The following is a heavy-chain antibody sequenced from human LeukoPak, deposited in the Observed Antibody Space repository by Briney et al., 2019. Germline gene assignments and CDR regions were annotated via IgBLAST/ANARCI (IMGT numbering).Heavy chain of an antibody. D-gene: IGHD1-26*01. V-gene: IGHV3-23*01. Sequence: GGSLRLSCAASGFTFSSYAMSWVRQAPGKGLEWVSAISGSGGSTYYADSVKGRFTISRDNSKNTLYLQMNSLRAEDTAVYYSAVGSYLGRYFDYWGQGTLVTVSS. CDR2: ISGSGGST. CDR1: GFTFSSYA. J-gene: IGHJ4*02. CDR3: AVGSYLGRYFDY.